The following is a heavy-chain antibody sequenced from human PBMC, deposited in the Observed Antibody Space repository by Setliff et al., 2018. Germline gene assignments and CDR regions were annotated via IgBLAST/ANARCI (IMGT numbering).Heavy chain of an antibody. CDR3: ARQVSWFDP. Sequence: SETLSLTCVVSGYYIRSGYYWGWIRQPPGKGLEWIGNIYHSGSTYYNPSLKSRATISVDTSKNQFSLKLSSVTAADTAVYYCARQVSWFDPWGQGTLVTVSS. CDR1: GYYIRSGYY. J-gene: IGHJ5*02. V-gene: IGHV4-38-2*01. CDR2: IYHSGST.